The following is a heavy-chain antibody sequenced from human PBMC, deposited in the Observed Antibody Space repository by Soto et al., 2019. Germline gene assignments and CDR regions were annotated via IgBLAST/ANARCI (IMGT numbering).Heavy chain of an antibody. Sequence: QIQLVQSGPEVKKTGASVKVSCKASGYTFTTFGINWVRQAPGQGLEWMGCITAYDGKIKYAQNFQGRVTMTIDTSTSTGYLELMGLRSDDTAVYFCARGLTYGDFDFWGQGTLVDVSS. CDR3: ARGLTYGDFDF. V-gene: IGHV1-18*01. CDR1: GYTFTTFG. CDR2: ITAYDGKI. J-gene: IGHJ4*02. D-gene: IGHD4-17*01.